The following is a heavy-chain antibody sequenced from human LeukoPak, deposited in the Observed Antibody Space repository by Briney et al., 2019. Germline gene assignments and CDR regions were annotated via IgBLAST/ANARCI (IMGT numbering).Heavy chain of an antibody. J-gene: IGHJ3*02. CDR2: INCSGSST. Sequence: VTLSLSCAAYAFTSDDYRRSWLRQAPGKGLEWLFDINCSGSSTGYAYSVRGRFTITRDNAKNSMYLQMNSLRAEDTALYYCARDRHDYGNRDAFDIWGQGTMVTVSS. CDR1: AFTSDDYR. CDR3: ARDRHDYGNRDAFDI. V-gene: IGHV3-20*04. D-gene: IGHD4-11*01.